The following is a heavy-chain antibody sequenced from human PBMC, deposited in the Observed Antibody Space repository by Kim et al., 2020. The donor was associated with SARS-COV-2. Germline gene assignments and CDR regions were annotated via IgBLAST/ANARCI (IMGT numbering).Heavy chain of an antibody. CDR1: GFTFSNYW. CDR2: ISSGGNST. Sequence: GGSLRLSCAASGFTFSNYWMNWVRQAPGKGLVWVSRISSGGNSTNYADSVKGRFTISRDNAKNTLYLQMNSLRVEDTAVYYCARASSTGCFYYYLDVWGQGTMVTVSS. CDR3: ARASSTGCFYYYLDV. V-gene: IGHV3-74*01. D-gene: IGHD2-2*01. J-gene: IGHJ6*03.